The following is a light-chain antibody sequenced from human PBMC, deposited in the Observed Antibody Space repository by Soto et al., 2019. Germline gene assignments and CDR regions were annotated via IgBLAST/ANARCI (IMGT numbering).Light chain of an antibody. Sequence: EIVMTQSPATLSVSPGERATLSCRASQSVGSNLAWYQQKPGQAHSLLIYGASTRATGIQARFSGTGSGTEFTLTIRSLQSEDFALYYCKQYNDWPLTFGQGTKVDIK. J-gene: IGKJ1*01. CDR1: QSVGSN. CDR3: KQYNDWPLT. CDR2: GAS. V-gene: IGKV3-15*01.